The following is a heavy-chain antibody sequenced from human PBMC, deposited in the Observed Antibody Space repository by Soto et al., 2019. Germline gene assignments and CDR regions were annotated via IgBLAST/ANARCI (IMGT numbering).Heavy chain of an antibody. CDR1: GGSISSYY. CDR2: VHDSWGP. Sequence: QVPLQESGPGLVKPSETLSLSCTVSGGSISSYYWSWIRQTPGEGLEWIGYVHDSWGPNHNPSLQSRIDISLDAAKSQFSLMLTAVTATDAAVDYSARQGVGALQGHVDVWGKGTTVTVSS. CDR3: ARQGVGALQGHVDV. J-gene: IGHJ6*04. D-gene: IGHD4-4*01. V-gene: IGHV4-59*08.